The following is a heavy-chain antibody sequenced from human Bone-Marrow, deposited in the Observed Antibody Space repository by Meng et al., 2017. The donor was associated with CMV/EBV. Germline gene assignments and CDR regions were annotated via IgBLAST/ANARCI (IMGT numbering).Heavy chain of an antibody. D-gene: IGHD6-13*01. CDR3: ARGGIACSRELYYYYGMDV. CDR1: GFTVSSNY. V-gene: IGHV3-53*01. J-gene: IGHJ6*02. Sequence: GESLKISCAASGFTVSSNYMSWVRQAPGKGLEWVSVIYSGGSTYYADSVKGRFTISRDNSKNTLYLQMNSLRAEDTAVYYCARGGIACSRELYYYYGMDVWGQGTTVTVSS. CDR2: IYSGGST.